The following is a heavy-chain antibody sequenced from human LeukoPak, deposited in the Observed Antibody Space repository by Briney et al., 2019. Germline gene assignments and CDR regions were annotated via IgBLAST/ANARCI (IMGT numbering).Heavy chain of an antibody. CDR3: ARDTHYYGSGSPAFDI. CDR1: GFTFSSYS. J-gene: IGHJ3*02. Sequence: GGSLRLSCAASGFTFSSYSMNWVRQAPGKGLEWVSSISSSSSYIYYADSVKGRFIISRDNAKNSLYLQMNSLRAEDTAVYYCARDTHYYGSGSPAFDIWGQGTMVTVSS. V-gene: IGHV3-21*01. CDR2: ISSSSSYI. D-gene: IGHD3-10*01.